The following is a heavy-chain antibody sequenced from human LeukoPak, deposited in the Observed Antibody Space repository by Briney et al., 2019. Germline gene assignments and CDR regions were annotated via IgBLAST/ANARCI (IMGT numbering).Heavy chain of an antibody. J-gene: IGHJ4*02. Sequence: SETLSLTCAVYGGSFSGYFWTWIRQPPGKGLEWIGEINHSGSTNYNPSLKSRVTISVDTSKNQFSLKLSSVTAADTAVYYCATADSSGWYEIKYLHYWGQGTLVTVSA. CDR1: GGSFSGYF. D-gene: IGHD6-19*01. CDR3: ATADSSGWYEIKYLHY. CDR2: INHSGST. V-gene: IGHV4-34*01.